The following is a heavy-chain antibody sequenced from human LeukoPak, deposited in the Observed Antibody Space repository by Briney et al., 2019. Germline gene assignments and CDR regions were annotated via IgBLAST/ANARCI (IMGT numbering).Heavy chain of an antibody. J-gene: IGHJ5*02. V-gene: IGHV1-24*01. Sequence: ASVKVSCKVSGYTLTELPMHWVRQAPGKGLEWMGGFDPEDGETIYAQKFQGRVTMTEDTSTDTAYMELSSLRSEDTAVYYCATDSTGSSWYRDWFDPWGQGTLVTVPS. CDR3: ATDSTGSSWYRDWFDP. CDR2: FDPEDGET. D-gene: IGHD6-13*01. CDR1: GYTLTELP.